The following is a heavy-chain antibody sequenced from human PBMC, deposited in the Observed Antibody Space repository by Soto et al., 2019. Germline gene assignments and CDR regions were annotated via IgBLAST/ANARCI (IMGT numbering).Heavy chain of an antibody. D-gene: IGHD6-19*01. V-gene: IGHV1-58*01. CDR1: GFTFTSSA. Sequence: SVKVSCKASGFTFTSSAVQWVRQARGQRLEWIGWIVVGSGNTNYAQKFQERVTITRDMSTRTAHMELSSLRSEDTAVYYCAAVARSWPHYYYYYYGMDVWGQGTTVTVFS. J-gene: IGHJ6*02. CDR2: IVVGSGNT. CDR3: AAVARSWPHYYYYYYGMDV.